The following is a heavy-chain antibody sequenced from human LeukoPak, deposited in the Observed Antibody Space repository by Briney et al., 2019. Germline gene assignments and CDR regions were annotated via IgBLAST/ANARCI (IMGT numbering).Heavy chain of an antibody. CDR2: ISSNGGTT. CDR3: AKVGSGWPGYYFDY. Sequence: GGSLRLSCAASGFTFSSYAMHWGRLSPGKGLEYASGISSNGGTTSYADSVQGRFTISRDNSKNTLYLQMGSLRGEDMAVYYCAKVGSGWPGYYFDYWGQGTLVTVSS. J-gene: IGHJ4*02. D-gene: IGHD6-19*01. V-gene: IGHV3-64*02. CDR1: GFTFSSYA.